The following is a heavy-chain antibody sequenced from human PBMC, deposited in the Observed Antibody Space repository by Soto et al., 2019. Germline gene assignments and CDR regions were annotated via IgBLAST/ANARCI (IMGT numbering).Heavy chain of an antibody. CDR3: ARRTRSGSYYHPWIDP. CDR2: IYPGDSDT. J-gene: IGHJ5*02. D-gene: IGHD1-26*01. CDR1: GYSFSTYW. Sequence: PGESLKVSCKGSGYSFSTYWIAWVRQMPGKGLEWMGIIYPGDSDTRYSPSFQGQVTISADKSISTAYLQWSSLKASDTAMYYCARRTRSGSYYHPWIDPWGQGTRVTVSS. V-gene: IGHV5-51*01.